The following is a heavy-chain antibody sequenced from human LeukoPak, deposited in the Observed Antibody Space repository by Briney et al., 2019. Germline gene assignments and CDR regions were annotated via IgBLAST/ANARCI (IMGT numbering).Heavy chain of an antibody. CDR2: INHSGST. D-gene: IGHD6-19*01. CDR3: ARDAIAVAADDAFDI. CDR1: GGSFSGYY. Sequence: PSETLSLTCAVYGGSFSGYYWSWIRQPPGKGLEWIGEINHSGSTNYNPSLKSRVTISVDTSKNQFSLKLSSVTAADTAVYYCARDAIAVAADDAFDIWGQGTMVTVSS. J-gene: IGHJ3*02. V-gene: IGHV4-34*01.